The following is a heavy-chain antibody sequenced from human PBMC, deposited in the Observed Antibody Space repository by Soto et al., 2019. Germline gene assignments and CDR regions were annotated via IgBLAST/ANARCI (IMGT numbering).Heavy chain of an antibody. J-gene: IGHJ4*02. Sequence: EVQLVESGGGLVQPGGSLRLSCGASGFTFSSYWMHWVRQAPGKGLVWVSRINSDGSSTDYADSVKGRFTISRDNAKDTLFLQMNSLRAEDTAVYYCARNQYMTTFSSFGNWGQGTLVTVSS. CDR1: GFTFSSYW. CDR2: INSDGSST. D-gene: IGHD4-4*01. CDR3: ARNQYMTTFSSFGN. V-gene: IGHV3-74*01.